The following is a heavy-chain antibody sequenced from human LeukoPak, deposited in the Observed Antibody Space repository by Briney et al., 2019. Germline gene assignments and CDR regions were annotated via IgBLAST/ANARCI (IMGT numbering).Heavy chain of an antibody. CDR3: AKRHDSNGPTGYLDY. J-gene: IGHJ4*02. D-gene: IGHD3-22*01. CDR2: VSGSGGTT. CDR1: GFSFSGYA. Sequence: GGSLRLSCAASGFSFSGYAMSWVRQAPGKGLEWVSSVSGSGGTTYYADSVKGRFTISRDNSKNTVDLQVNSLRAEDTAVYYCAKRHDSNGPTGYLDYWGQGILVTVSS. V-gene: IGHV3-23*01.